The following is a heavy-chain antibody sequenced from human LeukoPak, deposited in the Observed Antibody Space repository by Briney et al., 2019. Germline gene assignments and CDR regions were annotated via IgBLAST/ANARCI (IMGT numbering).Heavy chain of an antibody. J-gene: IGHJ6*02. V-gene: IGHV1-18*01. Sequence: ASVKVSCKASGYSFTTYRINWVRQAPGQGLEWMGWISTYNGDTNYAQNLQGRVSMTTDTSTRTVYMDLRSLRSDDTAVYYCARVTAGTVPGGYYYGMDVWGQGTTVTVSS. D-gene: IGHD6-13*01. CDR2: ISTYNGDT. CDR3: ARVTAGTVPGGYYYGMDV. CDR1: GYSFTTYR.